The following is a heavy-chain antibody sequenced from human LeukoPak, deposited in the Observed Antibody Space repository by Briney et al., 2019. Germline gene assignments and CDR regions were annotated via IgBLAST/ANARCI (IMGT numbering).Heavy chain of an antibody. Sequence: GGSLRLSCAASGFTFSSYAMSWVRQAPGKGLEWVSAISGSGGSIAYADSVKGRFTISRDNSKNTLYLQMNSLRAEDTAVYCCAKSVSGDWFNWFDPWGQGTLVTVSS. CDR3: AKSVSGDWFNWFDP. V-gene: IGHV3-23*01. CDR2: ISGSGGSI. D-gene: IGHD3/OR15-3a*01. CDR1: GFTFSSYA. J-gene: IGHJ5*02.